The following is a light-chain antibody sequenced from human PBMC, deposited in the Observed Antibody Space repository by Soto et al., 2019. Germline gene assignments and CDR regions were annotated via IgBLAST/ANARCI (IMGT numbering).Light chain of an antibody. J-gene: IGLJ2*01. Sequence: QSALTQPASVSGSPGQSITISCTGTSSDVGSYNLVSWYQQHPGKAPKLRIYEGSKRPSGVSHRFSGSKSGNTASLTISGLQAEDEADYYCCSYAGSSTLVFGGGTKLTVL. CDR1: SSDVGSYNL. CDR2: EGS. CDR3: CSYAGSSTLV. V-gene: IGLV2-23*01.